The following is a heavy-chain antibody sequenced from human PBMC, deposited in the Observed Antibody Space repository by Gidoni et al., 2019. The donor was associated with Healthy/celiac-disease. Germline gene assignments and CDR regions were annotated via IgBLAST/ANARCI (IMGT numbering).Heavy chain of an antibody. V-gene: IGHV3-64*01. CDR1: GFTFSSYA. Sequence: EVQLVESGGGLVQPGGSLRLSCAASGFTFSSYAMHWVRQAPGKGLEYVSAISSNGGSTYYANSVKGRFTISRDNSKNTLYLQMGSLRAEDMAVYYCARSFSAWEFVQHCSSTSCYGSNWFDPWGQGTLVTVSS. CDR3: ARSFSAWEFVQHCSSTSCYGSNWFDP. J-gene: IGHJ5*02. D-gene: IGHD2-2*01. CDR2: ISSNGGST.